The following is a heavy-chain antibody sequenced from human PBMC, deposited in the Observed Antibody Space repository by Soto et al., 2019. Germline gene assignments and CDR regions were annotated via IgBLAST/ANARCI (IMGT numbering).Heavy chain of an antibody. CDR3: ARHGEFCNLPTCPGGGWFDS. CDR2: VIPALGKS. D-gene: IGHD3-9*01. CDR1: GGTFRSST. V-gene: IGHV1-69*01. J-gene: IGHJ5*01. Sequence: QVQLVQSGAEVRKPGSAVKVSCKTSGGTFRSSTISWVRQAPGQGLEWMGGVIPALGKSHYAQKFQGRLQIDADESTSSVYMDLRTLPSEDTAVYYCARHGEFCNLPTCPGGGWFDSWGQGTLVNVSS.